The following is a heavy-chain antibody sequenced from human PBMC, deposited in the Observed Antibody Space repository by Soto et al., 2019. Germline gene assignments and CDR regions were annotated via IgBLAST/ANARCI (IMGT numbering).Heavy chain of an antibody. CDR3: AKSTMIVVITDF. CDR2: IYYSGST. D-gene: IGHD3-22*01. Sequence: SETLSLTCTVSGGSISSYYWSWIRQPPGKGLEWIGYIYYSGSTNYNPSLKSRVTISVDTSKNQFSLKLSSVTAADTAVYYCAKSTMIVVITDFWGQGTPVTVSS. V-gene: IGHV4-59*08. CDR1: GGSISSYY. J-gene: IGHJ4*02.